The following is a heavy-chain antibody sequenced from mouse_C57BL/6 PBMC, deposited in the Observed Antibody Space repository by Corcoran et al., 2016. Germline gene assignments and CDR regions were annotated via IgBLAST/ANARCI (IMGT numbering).Heavy chain of an antibody. J-gene: IGHJ4*01. CDR2: INTYSGVP. V-gene: IGHV9-3*01. Sequence: QIQLVQSGPEMKKPGVTVKISCKGSGYTFTTYGMSWVKQAPGKGLKWLGWINTYSGVPTYADDFKGRFAFSLETSARTAYLQINNLKNEDTATYFCARYDYDEAMDYWGQGTSVTVSS. D-gene: IGHD2-4*01. CDR1: GYTFTTYG. CDR3: ARYDYDEAMDY.